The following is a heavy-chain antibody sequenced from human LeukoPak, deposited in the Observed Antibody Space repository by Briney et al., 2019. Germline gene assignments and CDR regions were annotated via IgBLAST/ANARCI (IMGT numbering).Heavy chain of an antibody. CDR3: ARQRGYSYGNFDP. D-gene: IGHD5-18*01. CDR1: GYTFTSYD. J-gene: IGHJ5*02. V-gene: IGHV1-8*01. Sequence: ASVKVSCKASGYTFTSYDINWVRQATGRGLEWMGWMNPNSGNTGYAQKFQGRVTMTRNASISTAYMELSSLRSEDTAVYYCARQRGYSYGNFDPWGQGTLVTVSS. CDR2: MNPNSGNT.